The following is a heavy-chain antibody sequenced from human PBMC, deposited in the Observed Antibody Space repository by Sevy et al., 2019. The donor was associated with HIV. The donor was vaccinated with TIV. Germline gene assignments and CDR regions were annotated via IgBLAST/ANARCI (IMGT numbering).Heavy chain of an antibody. V-gene: IGHV3-74*01. J-gene: IGHJ4*02. D-gene: IGHD3-22*01. CDR1: GIALSTYW. CDR3: SRGLYYYDMRGHQEPGDY. Sequence: GGSLRLSCAASGIALSTYWMHWVSQAPGKGLVSVSRINSDGSSTSYADSVKGRFTISRDNGKNTLYLQMKSLRAEDTAVYFCSRGLYYYDMRGHQEPGDYWGQGVLVTVSS. CDR2: INSDGSST.